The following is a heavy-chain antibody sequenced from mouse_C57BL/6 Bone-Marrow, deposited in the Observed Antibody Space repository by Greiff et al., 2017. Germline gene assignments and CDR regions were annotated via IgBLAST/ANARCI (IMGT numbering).Heavy chain of an antibody. J-gene: IGHJ2*01. CDR2: IYPGDGDT. Sequence: VKLQESGAELVKPGASVKMSCKASGYAFSSYWMNWVKQRTGKGLEWIGEIYPGDGDTNYNGKFKGKATLTADKSSSTAYMQLRSLTSEDSAVYFCACPFYGHYFDYWGQSTTLTVSS. V-gene: IGHV1-80*01. D-gene: IGHD1-1*01. CDR1: GYAFSSYW. CDR3: ACPFYGHYFDY.